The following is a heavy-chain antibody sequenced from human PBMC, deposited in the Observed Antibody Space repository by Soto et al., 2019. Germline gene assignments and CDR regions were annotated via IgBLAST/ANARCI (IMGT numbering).Heavy chain of an antibody. CDR1: GFTVSSYG. CDR2: ISGSGGST. V-gene: IGHV3-23*01. Sequence: PGWSLRLSCAASGFTVSSYGMHWVRQAPGKGLEWVSAISGSGGSTYYADSVKGRFTISRDNSKNTLYLQMNSLRAEDTAVYYCAKARSYSPFQHWGQGTLVTVSS. J-gene: IGHJ1*01. CDR3: AKARSYSPFQH. D-gene: IGHD1-26*01.